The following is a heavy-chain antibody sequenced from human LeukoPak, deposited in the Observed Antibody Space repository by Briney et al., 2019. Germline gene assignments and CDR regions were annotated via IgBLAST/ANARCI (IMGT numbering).Heavy chain of an antibody. CDR1: GFTFSSYS. CDR2: ISSSSYI. D-gene: IGHD3-9*01. Sequence: GGSLRLSCAASGFTFSSYSMNWVRQAPGKGLEWVSSISSSSYIYYADSVKGRFTISRDNAKNSLYLQLSSLRVEDTAVYYCAREYYGVIFSHYLDVWGKGTTVTVSS. V-gene: IGHV3-21*06. CDR3: AREYYGVIFSHYLDV. J-gene: IGHJ6*04.